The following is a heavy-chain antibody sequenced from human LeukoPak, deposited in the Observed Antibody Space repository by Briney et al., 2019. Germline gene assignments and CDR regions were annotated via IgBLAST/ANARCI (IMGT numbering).Heavy chain of an antibody. J-gene: IGHJ4*02. D-gene: IGHD7-27*01. CDR2: IYPSART. Sequence: WIGRIYPSARTNYNPSLKSPLTMSVDTSKNQFSLKLSSVPAADTAVYYCARDPPTGEIDYWGQGTLVTVSS. V-gene: IGHV4-4*07. CDR3: ARDPPTGEIDY.